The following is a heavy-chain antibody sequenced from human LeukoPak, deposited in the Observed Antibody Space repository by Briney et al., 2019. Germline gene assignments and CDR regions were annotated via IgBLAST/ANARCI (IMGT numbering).Heavy chain of an antibody. CDR3: AKTDSGYDWFDFDY. CDR2: ISGSSGST. Sequence: PGGSLRLSCAASGFTFSSYAMSWVRQAPGKGLEWVSGISGSSGSTYYADSVKGRFTISRDNSKNTLYLQVNSLRAEDTAVYYCAKTDSGYDWFDFDYWGQGTLVTVSS. J-gene: IGHJ4*02. V-gene: IGHV3-23*01. D-gene: IGHD5-12*01. CDR1: GFTFSSYA.